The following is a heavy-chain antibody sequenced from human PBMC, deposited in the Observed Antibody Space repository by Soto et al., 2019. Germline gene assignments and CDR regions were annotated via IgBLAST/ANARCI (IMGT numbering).Heavy chain of an antibody. CDR2: IIPIFGTA. CDR1: GGTFSSYA. D-gene: IGHD2-15*01. J-gene: IGHJ6*02. V-gene: IGHV1-69*13. CDR3: ARGPGSSVVAAPIQAHYYYGMDV. Sequence: ASVKVSCKASGGTFSSYAISWVRQAPGQGLEWMGGIIPIFGTANYAQKFQGRVTITADESTSTAYMELSSLRSEDTAVYYCARGPGSSVVAAPIQAHYYYGMDVWGQGTTVTVSS.